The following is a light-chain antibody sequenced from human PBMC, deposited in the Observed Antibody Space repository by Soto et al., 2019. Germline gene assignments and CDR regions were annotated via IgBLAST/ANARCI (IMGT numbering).Light chain of an antibody. CDR2: GAS. J-gene: IGKJ4*01. CDR3: QQYDNWPPT. Sequence: EAVLTQSPATLSVSPGERATLSCRASQSVATNLAWYQQRPGQAPRLLIYGASKRAIGLPARFSGSGSGTEFTLTITSLQSEDFAVYSCQQYDNWPPTFGGGTKVEIK. V-gene: IGKV3-15*01. CDR1: QSVATN.